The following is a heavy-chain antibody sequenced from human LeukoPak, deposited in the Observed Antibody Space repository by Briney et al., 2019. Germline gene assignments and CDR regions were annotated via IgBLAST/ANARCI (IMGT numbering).Heavy chain of an antibody. V-gene: IGHV4-59*01. CDR1: GGSISSYH. D-gene: IGHD1-26*01. J-gene: IGHJ5*02. Sequence: SETLSLTCTVSGGSISSYHWSWIRQPPGKGLEWIGYIYYSGSTNYNPSLKGRVTISVDTSKNQFSLKLSSVTAADTAVYYCARQVGATLSWFDPWGQGTLVTVSS. CDR3: ARQVGATLSWFDP. CDR2: IYYSGST.